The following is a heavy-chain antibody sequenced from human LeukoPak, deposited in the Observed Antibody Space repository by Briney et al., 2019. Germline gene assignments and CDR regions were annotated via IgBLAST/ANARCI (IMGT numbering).Heavy chain of an antibody. Sequence: LETLSLTCAVYGGSFSGYYWSWIRQPPGKGLEWIGEINHSGSTNYNPSLKSRVTISVDTSKNQFSLKLSSVTAADTAVYYCAIRSSSRYFDYWGQGALVTVSS. CDR3: AIRSSSRYFDY. V-gene: IGHV4-34*01. D-gene: IGHD6-13*01. CDR1: GGSFSGYY. CDR2: INHSGST. J-gene: IGHJ4*02.